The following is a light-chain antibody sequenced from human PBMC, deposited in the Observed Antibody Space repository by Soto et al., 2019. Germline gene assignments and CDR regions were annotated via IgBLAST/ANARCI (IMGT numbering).Light chain of an antibody. CDR3: QHRSSWPIT. V-gene: IGKV3-11*01. Sequence: EIVLTQSPATLSLSPGERATLSCRASQSVSSYLAWYQQKPGQAPRLLIYDASNRATGIPARFSGSGSGTAFTLTISSLEPEDFAVYYCQHRSSWPITFGQGTRLEIE. CDR1: QSVSSY. J-gene: IGKJ5*01. CDR2: DAS.